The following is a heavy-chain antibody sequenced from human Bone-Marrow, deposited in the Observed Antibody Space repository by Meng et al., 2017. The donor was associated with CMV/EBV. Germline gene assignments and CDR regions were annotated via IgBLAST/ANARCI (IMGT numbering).Heavy chain of an antibody. V-gene: IGHV4-59*01. CDR2: IYYSGST. CDR1: GDSISSYY. J-gene: IGHJ5*02. Sequence: SETLSLTCTVSGDSISSYYWSWIRQPPGKGLEWIGYIYYSGSTKYNPSLKSRVTIPVDTTKSQFSRKLRSVTAADTAVHYCASDWYSGCGAWFDPWGQGTRVTVSS. CDR3: ASDWYSGCGAWFDP. D-gene: IGHD1-26*01.